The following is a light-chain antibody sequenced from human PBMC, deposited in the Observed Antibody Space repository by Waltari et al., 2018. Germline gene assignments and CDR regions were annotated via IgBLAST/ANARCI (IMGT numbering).Light chain of an antibody. Sequence: SALTQPASVSGSPGQSVTISCTGTASDIGGYNFVSWYQQSPGKAPQLIIYEVSHRPSGISNHFSGSKSGNTASLTISGLQAEDEADYYCSSYTGRSTRYVFGTGTKVIVL. V-gene: IGLV2-14*01. CDR3: SSYTGRSTRYV. CDR2: EVS. J-gene: IGLJ1*01. CDR1: ASDIGGYNF.